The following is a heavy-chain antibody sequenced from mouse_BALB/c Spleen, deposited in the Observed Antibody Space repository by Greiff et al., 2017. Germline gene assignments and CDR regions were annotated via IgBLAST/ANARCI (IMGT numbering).Heavy chain of an antibody. J-gene: IGHJ1*01. CDR3: TRDVDYYYGSSPYWYFDG. V-gene: IGHV5-6-4*01. D-gene: IGHD1-1*01. Sequence: DVMLVESGGGLVKPGGSLKLSCAASGFTFSSYTMSWVRQTPEKRLEWVATISSGGSYTYYPDSVKGRFTISRDNAKNTLYLQMSSLKSEDTAMYYCTRDVDYYYGSSPYWYFDGWGAGTTVTVSS. CDR2: ISSGGSYT. CDR1: GFTFSSYT.